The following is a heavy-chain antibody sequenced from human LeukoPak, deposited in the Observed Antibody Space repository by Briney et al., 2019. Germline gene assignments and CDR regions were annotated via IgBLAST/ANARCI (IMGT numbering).Heavy chain of an antibody. V-gene: IGHV3-23*01. Sequence: TGGPLRLSCVASAFNFRIYAMNWVRLAPGKGLEWVSGITASGSTTYYADSVKGRFTISRDNSKKMVYLQMTALRAGDTAVYYCAKATSTPPVSGSGTVVRQGLHLFDFWGRGTLVTVSS. CDR1: AFNFRIYA. J-gene: IGHJ4*02. D-gene: IGHD3-10*01. CDR3: AKATSTPPVSGSGTVVRQGLHLFDF. CDR2: ITASGSTT.